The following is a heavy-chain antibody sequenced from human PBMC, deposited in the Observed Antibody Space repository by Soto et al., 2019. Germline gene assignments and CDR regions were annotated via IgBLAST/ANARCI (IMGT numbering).Heavy chain of an antibody. D-gene: IGHD3-10*02. V-gene: IGHV1-46*01. J-gene: IGHJ4*02. CDR3: ARSYVTSRPIDF. Sequence: ASVKVSCKASGYSLTSYYMHWVRRAPGHGLEWMGITNPSDGSTNYARKFQGRVTITSDTSTSTVYMEMASLRSEDTAMYYCARSYVTSRPIDFWGQGALVTVSS. CDR2: TNPSDGST. CDR1: GYSLTSYY.